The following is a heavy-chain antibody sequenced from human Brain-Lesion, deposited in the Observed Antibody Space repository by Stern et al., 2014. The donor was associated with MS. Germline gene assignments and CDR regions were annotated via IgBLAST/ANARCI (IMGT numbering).Heavy chain of an antibody. V-gene: IGHV4-39*01. J-gene: IGHJ4*02. CDR1: GGSISSSTYY. Sequence: QVQLQESGPGLVKPSETLSLTCTVSGGSISSSTYYWAWIRQPPGKGLEWIGNIYYSGFTYYNPSLKSRVPISVDMSKNQFYLKLSSVTAADTAIYYCARHDSVPRPSQLYSARDRGPGYFDYWGQGTLVTVSS. CDR2: IYYSGFT. CDR3: ARHDSVPRPSQLYSARDRGPGYFDY. D-gene: IGHD1-26*01.